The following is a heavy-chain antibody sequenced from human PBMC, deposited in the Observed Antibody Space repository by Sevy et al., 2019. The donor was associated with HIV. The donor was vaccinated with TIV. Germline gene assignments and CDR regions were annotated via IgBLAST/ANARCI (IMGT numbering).Heavy chain of an antibody. CDR3: AREAYYYDSREENWFDP. V-gene: IGHV3-48*02. D-gene: IGHD3-22*01. CDR1: GFTFSTYS. J-gene: IGHJ5*02. Sequence: GGSLRLSCKASGFTFSTYSMHWVRQAPGKGLEWVSSISRTSTTTYYADSAKGRFTISRDNATNSLYLQMNSLRDEDTAVYYCAREAYYYDSREENWFDPWGQGTLVTVSS. CDR2: ISRTSTTT.